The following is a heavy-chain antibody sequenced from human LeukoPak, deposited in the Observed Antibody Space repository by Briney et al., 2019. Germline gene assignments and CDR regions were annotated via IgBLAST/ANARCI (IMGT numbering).Heavy chain of an antibody. V-gene: IGHV1-2*04. J-gene: IGHJ5*02. CDR1: GYTFTGYY. Sequence: ASVKVSCKASGYTFTGYYIHWVRQAPGQGLEWMGWINPNSGGRNYAQKFQGWVTMTRDTSISTAYMEVSRLRSGDTAVYYCARAARGSWYGDFGNWFDPWGQGTLVTVSS. D-gene: IGHD6-13*01. CDR2: INPNSGGR. CDR3: ARAARGSWYGDFGNWFDP.